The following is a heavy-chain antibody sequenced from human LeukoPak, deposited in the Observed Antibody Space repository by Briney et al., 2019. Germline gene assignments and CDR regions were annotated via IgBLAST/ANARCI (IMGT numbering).Heavy chain of an antibody. V-gene: IGHV5-51*01. CDR3: ARVVPGSSSCFDY. CDR1: GYSFTSYW. D-gene: IGHD6-13*01. Sequence: GESLKISCKGSGYSFTSYWIGWVRQMPGKGLEWMGIIYPGDSDTKYSPSFQGQVTISVDKSISTAYLQWSSLKASDTAMFYCARVVPGSSSCFDYWGQGTPVTVFS. J-gene: IGHJ4*02. CDR2: IYPGDSDT.